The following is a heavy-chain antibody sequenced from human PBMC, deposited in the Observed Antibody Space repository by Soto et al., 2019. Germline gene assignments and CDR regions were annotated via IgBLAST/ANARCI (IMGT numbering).Heavy chain of an antibody. CDR3: AKDLFVAAHPGVDY. CDR1: GFTFSSYA. D-gene: IGHD6-6*01. V-gene: IGHV3-23*01. J-gene: IGHJ4*02. Sequence: PGGYLRLSCAASGFTFSSYAMNWVRQAPGKELEWVSTIDYNGGYSYYAESEKGRFTISRDNSKNTLYLQMNSLRAEDTAVYYCAKDLFVAAHPGVDYWGQGTLVTVSS. CDR2: IDYNGGYS.